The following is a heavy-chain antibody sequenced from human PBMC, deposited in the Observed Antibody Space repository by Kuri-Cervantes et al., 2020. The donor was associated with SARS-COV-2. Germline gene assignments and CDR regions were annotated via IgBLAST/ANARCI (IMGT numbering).Heavy chain of an antibody. J-gene: IGHJ4*02. V-gene: IGHV3-23*01. CDR2: ISGSGGST. CDR3: AKDRRWVGAEKYYFDY. Sequence: GGSLRLSCAASGFTFSSYAMSWVRQAPGQGLEWVSAISGSGGSTYYADSVKGRFTISRDNSKNTLYLQMNSLRAEDTAVYYCAKDRRWVGAEKYYFDYWGQGTLVTVSS. CDR1: GFTFSSYA. D-gene: IGHD1-26*01.